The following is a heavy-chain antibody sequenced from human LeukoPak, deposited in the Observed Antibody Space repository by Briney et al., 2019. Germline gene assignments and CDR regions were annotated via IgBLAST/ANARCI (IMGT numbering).Heavy chain of an antibody. D-gene: IGHD6-19*01. Sequence: GSSVKVSCKASGGTFSSYAISWVRQAPGQGLEWMGGIIPIFGTANYAQKFQGRVTITADESTSTAYMELSSLRSEDTAVYYCARDDIAVAPGYYYMDVWGKGTTVTVSS. CDR2: IIPIFGTA. CDR3: ARDDIAVAPGYYYMDV. CDR1: GGTFSSYA. V-gene: IGHV1-69*01. J-gene: IGHJ6*03.